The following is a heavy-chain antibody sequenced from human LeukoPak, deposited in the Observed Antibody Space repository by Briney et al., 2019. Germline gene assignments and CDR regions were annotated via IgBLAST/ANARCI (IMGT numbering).Heavy chain of an antibody. CDR1: GFTFSSYW. D-gene: IGHD6-6*01. CDR3: ARWSQFGSSSVGAHHFDH. Sequence: SGGSLRLSCAASGFTFSSYWMHWVRQAPGKGLVWVSRINSDGSSTSYADSVKGRFTISRDNAKNTLYLQMNSLRAEDTAVYYCARWSQFGSSSVGAHHFDHWGQGTLVTVSS. CDR2: INSDGSST. V-gene: IGHV3-74*01. J-gene: IGHJ4*02.